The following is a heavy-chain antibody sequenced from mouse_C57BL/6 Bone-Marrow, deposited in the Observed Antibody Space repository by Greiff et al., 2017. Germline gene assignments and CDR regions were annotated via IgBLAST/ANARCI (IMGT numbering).Heavy chain of an antibody. V-gene: IGHV7-3*01. CDR1: GFTFTDYY. CDR2: IRNKANGYTT. CDR3: ARCYQGVYYYAMDY. J-gene: IGHJ4*01. Sequence: EVKVVESGGGLVQPGGSLSLSCAASGFTFTDYYMSWVRQPPGKALEWLGFIRNKANGYTTEYSASVKGRFTISSDNSQSILYLQLNALRAEDSGTYYCARCYQGVYYYAMDYWGQGTSVTVSS.